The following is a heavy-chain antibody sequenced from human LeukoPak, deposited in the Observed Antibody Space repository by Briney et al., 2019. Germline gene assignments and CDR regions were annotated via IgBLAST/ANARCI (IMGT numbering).Heavy chain of an antibody. CDR3: AREIWSNDYVWGSYHYYFDY. CDR2: IYTSGST. D-gene: IGHD3-16*02. CDR1: GGSISSYY. Sequence: SETLSLTCTVSGGSISSYYWSWIRQPAGKGLEWIGRIYTSGSTNYNPSLKSRVTMSVDTSKNQFSLKLSSVTAADTAVYYCAREIWSNDYVWGSYHYYFDYWGQGTLVTVSS. J-gene: IGHJ4*02. V-gene: IGHV4-4*07.